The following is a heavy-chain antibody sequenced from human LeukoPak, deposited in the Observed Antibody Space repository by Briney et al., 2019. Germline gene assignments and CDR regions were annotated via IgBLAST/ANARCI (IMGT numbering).Heavy chain of an antibody. J-gene: IGHJ3*02. CDR2: LLNDGSQE. V-gene: IGHV3-33*01. D-gene: IGHD3-16*01. CDR3: ARDDALGDNALDI. CDR1: GFTFSSYG. Sequence: GGSLRLSCAASGFTFSSYGMHWVRQAPGKGLEWVAVLLNDGSQEKYADSVKGRFTISRDNSKNTLFLQMNSLRAEDTAVYYCARDDALGDNALDIWGQGTMVTVSS.